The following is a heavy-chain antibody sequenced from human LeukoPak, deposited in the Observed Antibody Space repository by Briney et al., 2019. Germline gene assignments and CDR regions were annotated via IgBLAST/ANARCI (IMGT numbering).Heavy chain of an antibody. CDR2: IWYDGGKK. D-gene: IGHD4-23*01. V-gene: IGHV3-33*01. CDR1: GFTFSNYG. CDR3: ARDRGYGGNAAFDY. Sequence: GGSLRLSCAASGFTFSNYGMHWVRQAPGKGLEWVAGIWYDGGKKYHADSVRGRFTISRDNSKNTVYLQMSSLRAEDTAVFYCARDRGYGGNAAFDYWGQGTLVTVSS. J-gene: IGHJ4*02.